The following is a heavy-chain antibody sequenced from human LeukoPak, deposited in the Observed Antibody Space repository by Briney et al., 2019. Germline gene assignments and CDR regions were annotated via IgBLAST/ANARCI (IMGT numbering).Heavy chain of an antibody. Sequence: GGSLRLSCAASGFTFSIYWMHWVRQGPGKGLVWVSRINTDGSSTTYADSVKGRFTISRDNAKNTLYLQMNSLSAEDTAVYYCARGYSCSYRIDYWGQGTLVTVSS. CDR3: ARGYSCSYRIDY. D-gene: IGHD6-6*01. V-gene: IGHV3-74*01. CDR2: INTDGSST. J-gene: IGHJ4*02. CDR1: GFTFSIYW.